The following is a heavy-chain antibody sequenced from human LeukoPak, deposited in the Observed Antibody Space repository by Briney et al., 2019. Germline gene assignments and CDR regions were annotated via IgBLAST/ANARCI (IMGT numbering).Heavy chain of an antibody. CDR1: GFTFSSYA. Sequence: GGSLRLSCSVSGFTFSSYAMHWVRQAPGKGLEYVSAISSNGGGTYYADSVKGRFTISRDNSKNTLYLQMSSLRAEDTAVYYCVKGYCSSISCYGDYWGQGTTVIVSS. CDR2: ISSNGGGT. CDR3: VKGYCSSISCYGDY. J-gene: IGHJ3*01. V-gene: IGHV3-64D*09. D-gene: IGHD2-2*01.